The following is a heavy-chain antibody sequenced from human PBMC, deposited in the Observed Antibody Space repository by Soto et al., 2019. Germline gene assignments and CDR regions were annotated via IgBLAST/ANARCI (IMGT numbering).Heavy chain of an antibody. Sequence: GGSLRLSCAASGFTFSSYSMNWVRQAPGKGLEWVSSISSSSSYIYYADSVKGRFTISRDNAKNSLYLQMNSRRAEDTAVYYCARVSGYYTGGYYYYYGMDVCGQGTTVTVS. CDR1: GFTFSSYS. CDR3: ARVSGYYTGGYYYYYGMDV. CDR2: ISSSSSYI. V-gene: IGHV3-21*01. J-gene: IGHJ6*02. D-gene: IGHD3-3*01.